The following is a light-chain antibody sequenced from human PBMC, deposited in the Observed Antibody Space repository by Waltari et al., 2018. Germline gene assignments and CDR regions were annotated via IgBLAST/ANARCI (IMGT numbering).Light chain of an antibody. CDR2: DTS. CDR3: QHYVNLPVT. CDR1: KSVSRS. J-gene: IGKJ1*01. V-gene: IGKV3-20*01. Sequence: DIVLTQSPGALSLSPGERATLSCRASKSVSRSLAWYQPKPCQVPRLLIYDTSSRATGTPGRFSGSGSGTDFSLAISSLEPEDFAVYFCQHYVNLPVTFGQGTKVEI.